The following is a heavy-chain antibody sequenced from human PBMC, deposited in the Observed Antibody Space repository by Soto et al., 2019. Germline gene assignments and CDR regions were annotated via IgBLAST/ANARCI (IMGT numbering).Heavy chain of an antibody. CDR3: AELRLGSANGFDR. D-gene: IGHD2-21*01. V-gene: IGHV3-23*01. CDR2: ISGSGDST. Sequence: EVQLLESGGGLVQPGGSLRLSCAASGFTFSSYAMSWVRQTPGKGLEWVSAISGSGDSTYYAASVKGRFTISRDNSKNTLYLQMNSLRAEATAVYFCAELRLGSANGFDRWGQGMLVSVSS. J-gene: IGHJ5*02. CDR1: GFTFSSYA.